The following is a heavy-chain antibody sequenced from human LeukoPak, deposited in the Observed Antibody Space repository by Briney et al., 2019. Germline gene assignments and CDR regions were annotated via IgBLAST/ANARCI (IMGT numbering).Heavy chain of an antibody. D-gene: IGHD1-26*01. Sequence: GGSLRLSCAASGFTFSSYWMSWVRQAPGKGLEWVANIKQDGSEEYCVDSLKGRFTISRDNAKNSLYLQIHSLRAEDTAVYYCARENSGTFSLDYWGQGTLVTVSS. CDR2: IKQDGSEE. V-gene: IGHV3-7*01. CDR1: GFTFSSYW. J-gene: IGHJ4*02. CDR3: ARENSGTFSLDY.